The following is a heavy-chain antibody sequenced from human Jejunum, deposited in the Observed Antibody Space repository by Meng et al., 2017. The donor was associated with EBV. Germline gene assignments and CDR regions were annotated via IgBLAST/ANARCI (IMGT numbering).Heavy chain of an antibody. CDR2: IYWGDDK. CDR1: CVSLSSYGVG. D-gene: IGHD4-23*01. V-gene: IGHV2-5*02. Sequence: QLPLMPSRPTPVQPPPLLTLTCNSSCVSLSSYGVGMRWHRQPPVKALEWLEFIYWGDDKRYSPSLNSRLTITKDTSKTQVLLTMTNMDPVDTATYYFAYIEGGGNSGFLDYWGQGTLVTVSS. CDR3: AYIEGGGNSGFLDY. J-gene: IGHJ4*02.